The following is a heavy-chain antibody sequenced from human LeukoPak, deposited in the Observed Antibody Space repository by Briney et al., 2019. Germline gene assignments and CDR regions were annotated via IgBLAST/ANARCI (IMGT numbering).Heavy chain of an antibody. V-gene: IGHV1-2*02. CDR3: ARGGGYCSGGSCYSEGKYYYYYMDV. D-gene: IGHD2-15*01. CDR2: INPNSGGT. Sequence: GASVKVSCKASGYTFTGYYMHWVRQAPGQGLEWMGWINPNSGGTNYAQKFQGRVTMTRDTSISTAYMELSRLRSDDTAVYYCARGGGYCSGGSCYSEGKYYYYYMDVWGKGTTVTISS. CDR1: GYTFTGYY. J-gene: IGHJ6*03.